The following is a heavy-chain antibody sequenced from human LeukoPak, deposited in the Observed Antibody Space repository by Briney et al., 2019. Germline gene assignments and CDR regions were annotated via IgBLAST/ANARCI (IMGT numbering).Heavy chain of an antibody. D-gene: IGHD3-10*01. CDR1: GFTFSSYA. CDR2: ISGSGGST. V-gene: IGHV3-23*01. Sequence: GGSLRLSCAASGFTFSSYAMSWVRQAPGKGLEWVSAISGSGGSTYYADSVKGRFTISRDNSKNTLYLQMNSLRAEDTAVYYCARDSIWFGELYYFDYRGQGTLVTVSS. CDR3: ARDSIWFGELYYFDY. J-gene: IGHJ4*02.